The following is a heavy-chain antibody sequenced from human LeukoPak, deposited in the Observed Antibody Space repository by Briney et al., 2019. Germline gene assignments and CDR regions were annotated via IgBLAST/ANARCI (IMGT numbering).Heavy chain of an antibody. D-gene: IGHD5-24*01. V-gene: IGHV4-31*03. CDR2: IYYSGST. J-gene: IGHJ4*02. CDR1: GGSINIGAYY. Sequence: SQTLSLTCTLSGGSINIGAYYWSWILHHPGKGLEWIGYIYYSGSTCYNPTVKSRVTIAVDTSKNQFSLNLSSVTAADTAVYYCARKGATTYYFEYWGQGTLVTVSS. CDR3: ARKGATTYYFEY.